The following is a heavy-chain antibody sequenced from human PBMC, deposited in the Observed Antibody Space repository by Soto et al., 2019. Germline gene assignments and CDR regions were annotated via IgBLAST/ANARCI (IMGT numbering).Heavy chain of an antibody. CDR2: IYYSGST. Sequence: QVRLEESGPGLVKPSETLSLICSVSGGSVNNANYFWNWIRHHPENGLEWIGYIYYSGSTRYNPSFKTRATLSIDPSKNQFSLRLNSVPVADTAVYFCARDADYGGSRGGMDVWGRGTTVTVSS. J-gene: IGHJ6*02. V-gene: IGHV4-31*03. D-gene: IGHD4-17*01. CDR3: ARDADYGGSRGGMDV. CDR1: GGSVNNANYF.